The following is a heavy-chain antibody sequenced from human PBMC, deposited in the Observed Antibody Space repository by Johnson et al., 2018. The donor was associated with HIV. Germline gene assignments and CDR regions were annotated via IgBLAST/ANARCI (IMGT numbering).Heavy chain of an antibody. D-gene: IGHD3-10*01. J-gene: IGHJ3*02. Sequence: VQLVESGGGLVQPGGSLRLSCAASGFTFSSYDMHWVRQATGKGLEWVSAIGTAGDTYYPGSVKGRFNISRENAKNSLYLQMNILRAGDTSVYYWARENGGGAFDIWGQGTMVTVSS. CDR2: IGTAGDT. V-gene: IGHV3-13*01. CDR1: GFTFSSYD. CDR3: ARENGGGAFDI.